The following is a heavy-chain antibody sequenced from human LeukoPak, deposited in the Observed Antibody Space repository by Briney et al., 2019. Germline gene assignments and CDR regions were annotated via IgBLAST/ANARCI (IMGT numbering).Heavy chain of an antibody. CDR1: GYTFTSYY. CDR3: ARAPGYYDSSGVFDY. CDR2: INPSGGST. D-gene: IGHD3-22*01. V-gene: IGHV1-46*01. J-gene: IGHJ4*02. Sequence: ASVKVSCKASGYTFTSYYMRWVRQAPGQGLEWMGIINPSGGSTSYAQKFQGRVTMTRDTSTSTVYMELSSLRSEDTAVYYCARAPGYYDSSGVFDYWGQGTLVTVSS.